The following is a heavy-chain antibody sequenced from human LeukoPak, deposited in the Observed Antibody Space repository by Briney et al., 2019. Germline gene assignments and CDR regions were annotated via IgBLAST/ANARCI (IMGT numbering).Heavy chain of an antibody. CDR3: ARGLEAGSMKYFQH. CDR1: GFTFSSYP. V-gene: IGHV3-23*01. J-gene: IGHJ1*01. Sequence: PGGSLRLSCAASGFTFSSYPMSWVRQAPGKGLEWVSAISGSGSTTYYADSVKGRFTISRDNSKNTVNLQILSLRADDTAVYSCARGLEAGSMKYFQHWGPGTQVTVSS. D-gene: IGHD2/OR15-2a*01. CDR2: ISGSGSTT.